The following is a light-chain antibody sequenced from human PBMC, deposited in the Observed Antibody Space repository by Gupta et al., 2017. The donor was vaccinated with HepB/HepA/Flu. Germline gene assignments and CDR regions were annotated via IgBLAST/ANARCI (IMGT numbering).Light chain of an antibody. J-gene: IGLJ2*01. Sequence: QLALTQSPSVSASLAASVTFTCTLSGGYSNDAIAWHQQQAEKGHRFLMKVHDNDSHNKGDGIPDRFSGSASGTKRYLTISSLQSEDEADYYCQTWVDTGIYVAFGGGTKLTVL. CDR3: QTWVDTGIYVA. CDR2: VHDNDSH. V-gene: IGLV4-69*01. CDR1: GGYSNDA.